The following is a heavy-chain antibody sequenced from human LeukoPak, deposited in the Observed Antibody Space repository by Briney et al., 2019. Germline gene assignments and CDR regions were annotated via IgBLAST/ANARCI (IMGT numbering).Heavy chain of an antibody. CDR1: GGSFSGYY. CDR3: ARDPRGGGSGWYFGYYYYYMDV. D-gene: IGHD6-19*01. Sequence: PSETLSLTCAVYGGSFSGYYWSWIRQPPGKGLEWIGEINHSGSTNYNPSLKSRVTISVDTSKNQFSLKLSSVTAADTAVYYCARDPRGGGSGWYFGYYYYYMDVWGKGTTVTVSS. V-gene: IGHV4-34*01. J-gene: IGHJ6*03. CDR2: INHSGST.